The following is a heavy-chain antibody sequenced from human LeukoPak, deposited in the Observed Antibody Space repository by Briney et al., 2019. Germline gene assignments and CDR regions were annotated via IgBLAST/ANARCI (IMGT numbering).Heavy chain of an antibody. D-gene: IGHD1-26*01. CDR2: ISGRGDST. Sequence: TGGSLRLSCAGSGFTFSIYAMTWVRQAPGKGLEWVSSISGRGDSTNYADSVKGRFTISRDNSKNTLYLQMNSLRAEDTAVYYCAKDLRSSADSKMGAADYWGQGTLVTVSS. V-gene: IGHV3-23*01. J-gene: IGHJ4*02. CDR3: AKDLRSSADSKMGAADY. CDR1: GFTFSIYA.